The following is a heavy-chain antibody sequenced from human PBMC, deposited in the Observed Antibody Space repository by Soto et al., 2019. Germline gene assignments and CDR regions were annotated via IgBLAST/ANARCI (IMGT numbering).Heavy chain of an antibody. Sequence: LSLTCAVSGGSISSGGYSWSWIRQPPGKGLEWIGYIYHSGSTYYNPSLKSRVTISVDRSKNQFSLKLSSVTAADTAVYYCARAEGGIFDYWGQGTLVTVSS. CDR1: GGSISSGGYS. CDR2: IYHSGST. V-gene: IGHV4-30-2*01. J-gene: IGHJ4*02. CDR3: ARAEGGIFDY.